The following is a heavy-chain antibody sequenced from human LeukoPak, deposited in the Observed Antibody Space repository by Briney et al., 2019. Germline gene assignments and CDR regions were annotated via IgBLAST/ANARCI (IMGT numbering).Heavy chain of an antibody. CDR2: VYMGGTT. CDR1: GFTVSTNY. CDR3: ARGLLRDGYTYSYSFDS. V-gene: IGHV3-66*01. Sequence: PGGSLRLSCAASGFTVSTNYMNWVRQAPGKGLEWVSVVYMGGTTYYADSVKGRFTISRDITKNTIYLQMNNLRAEDTAVYYCARGLLRDGYTYSYSFDSWGQGTLVTVSS. J-gene: IGHJ4*02. D-gene: IGHD5-18*01.